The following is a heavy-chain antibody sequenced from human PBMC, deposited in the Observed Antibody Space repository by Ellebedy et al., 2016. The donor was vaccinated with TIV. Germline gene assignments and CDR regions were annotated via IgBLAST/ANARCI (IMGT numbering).Heavy chain of an antibody. Sequence: KVSCKGSGYSFTTYWIGWVRQMPGKGLEWMGVIYPGDSDTKYSPSFQGQVTISADKSISTAYLQWSSLKASDSAIYYCARMMSTYCSGGSCYLGNFDYWGQGTLVTVSS. CDR2: IYPGDSDT. V-gene: IGHV5-51*01. CDR3: ARMMSTYCSGGSCYLGNFDY. CDR1: GYSFTTYW. D-gene: IGHD2-15*01. J-gene: IGHJ4*02.